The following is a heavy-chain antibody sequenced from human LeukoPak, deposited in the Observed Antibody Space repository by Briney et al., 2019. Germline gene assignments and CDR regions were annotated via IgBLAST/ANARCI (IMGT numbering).Heavy chain of an antibody. CDR2: MNPNSGNT. V-gene: IGHV1-8*01. CDR1: GYTFTSSD. D-gene: IGHD5-18*01. CDR3: ARGRYSYQYYYYMDV. Sequence: GASVKVSCKASGYTFTSSDINWVRQATGQGLEWMGWMNPNSGNTGYAQKFQGRVTMTTNTSISTAYMELSGLRSEDTAVYFCARGRYSYQYYYYMDVWGKGTTVTVSS. J-gene: IGHJ6*03.